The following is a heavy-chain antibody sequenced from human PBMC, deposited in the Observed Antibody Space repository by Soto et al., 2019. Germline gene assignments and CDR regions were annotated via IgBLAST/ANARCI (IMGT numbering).Heavy chain of an antibody. D-gene: IGHD6-6*01. Sequence: ASVKVSCKASGYTFTGYYLHWVRQAPGQGLEWMGWINPNSGGTHYAQKFQGRLTMTRDTSISTAYMELSRLTSDETAVYYCARSLSTIAARPDYWGQGTLVTVSS. V-gene: IGHV1-2*02. CDR2: INPNSGGT. J-gene: IGHJ4*02. CDR3: ARSLSTIAARPDY. CDR1: GYTFTGYY.